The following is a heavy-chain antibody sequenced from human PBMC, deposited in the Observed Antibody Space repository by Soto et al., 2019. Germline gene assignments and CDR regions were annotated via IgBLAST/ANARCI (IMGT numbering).Heavy chain of an antibody. Sequence: ASETLSLTCAVYGGSFSGYYWSWIRQPPGKGLEWIGEINHSGSTNYNPSLKSRVTISVDTSKNQFSLKLSSVTAADTAVYYCARGKFLEWLLGTRYYYYGMDVWGQGTTVTVSS. J-gene: IGHJ6*02. D-gene: IGHD3-3*01. V-gene: IGHV4-34*01. CDR1: GGSFSGYY. CDR3: ARGKFLEWLLGTRYYYYGMDV. CDR2: INHSGST.